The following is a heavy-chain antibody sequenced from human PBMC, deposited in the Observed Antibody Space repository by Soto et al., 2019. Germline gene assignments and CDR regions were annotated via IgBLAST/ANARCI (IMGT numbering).Heavy chain of an antibody. D-gene: IGHD4-17*01. CDR2: IWYDGSNK. J-gene: IGHJ3*02. CDR3: AHPRGYGVFDAYDI. Sequence: GGSLSLSCAASAFTFSSYGMHWVRQAPGKGLEWVAVIWYDGSNKYYADSVKGRFTISRDNSKNTLYLQMNSLRIEDTAVYYCAHPRGYGVFDAYDIWGQGTMVTVSS. CDR1: AFTFSSYG. V-gene: IGHV3-33*01.